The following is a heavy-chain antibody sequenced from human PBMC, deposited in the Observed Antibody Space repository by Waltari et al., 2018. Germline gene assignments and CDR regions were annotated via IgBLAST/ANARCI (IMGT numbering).Heavy chain of an antibody. J-gene: IGHJ4*02. CDR3: ATKGVVLPATFDY. D-gene: IGHD2-15*01. CDR1: GYSFPGTL. CDR2: INPNSGIT. Sequence: QVQLVQSGAELREPGASVTVSCKASGYSFPGTLIHWVRQAPGQGLEWMGWINPNSGITNYAQKFQGRVTMTRDTSISTAYVELSSLRIDDTAVYYCATKGVVLPATFDYWGQGTLVTVSS. V-gene: IGHV1-2*02.